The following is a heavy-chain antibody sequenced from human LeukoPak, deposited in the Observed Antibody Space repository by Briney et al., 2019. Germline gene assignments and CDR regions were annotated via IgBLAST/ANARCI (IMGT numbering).Heavy chain of an antibody. CDR3: ARDPWPYDSSGYYYGDNFDY. D-gene: IGHD3-22*01. V-gene: IGHV3-7*03. Sequence: GGSLRLSCAASGFTFSSYWMSWVRQAPGKGLEWVANIKQDGSEKYYVDSVKGRFTISRDNAKNSLYLQMNSLRAEDTAVYYCARDPWPYDSSGYYYGDNFDYWGQGTLVTASS. CDR2: IKQDGSEK. J-gene: IGHJ4*02. CDR1: GFTFSSYW.